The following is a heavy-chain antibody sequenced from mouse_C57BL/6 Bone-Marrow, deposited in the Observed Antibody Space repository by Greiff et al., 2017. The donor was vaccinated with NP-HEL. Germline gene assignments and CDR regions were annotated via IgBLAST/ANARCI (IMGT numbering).Heavy chain of an antibody. D-gene: IGHD3-2*02. CDR2: IYPGSGST. J-gene: IGHJ4*01. CDR1: GYTFTSYW. CDR3: ARWVLIPQAIGPYAMDY. Sequence: QVQLQQPGAELVKPGASVKMSCKASGYTFTSYWITWVKQRPGQGLEWIGDIYPGSGSTNYNEKFKSKATLTVDTSSSTAYMQRSSLTSEDSAVYYCARWVLIPQAIGPYAMDYWGQGTSVTVSS. V-gene: IGHV1-55*01.